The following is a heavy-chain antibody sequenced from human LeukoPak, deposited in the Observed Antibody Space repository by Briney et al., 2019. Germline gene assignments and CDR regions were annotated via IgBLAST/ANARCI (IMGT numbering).Heavy chain of an antibody. CDR2: FDPEDGET. J-gene: IGHJ4*02. D-gene: IGHD1-26*01. V-gene: IGHV1-24*01. Sequence: ASVTVSCKVSGYTLTELPMHWVRQAPGKGLEWMGGFDPEDGETIYAQKFQGRVTMTEDTSTDTAYMELSSLRSEDTAVYYCATGSGSYSRFDYWGQGTLVTVSS. CDR1: GYTLTELP. CDR3: ATGSGSYSRFDY.